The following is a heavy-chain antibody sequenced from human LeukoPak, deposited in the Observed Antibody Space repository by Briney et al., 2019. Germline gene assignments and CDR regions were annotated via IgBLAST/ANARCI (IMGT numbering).Heavy chain of an antibody. J-gene: IGHJ3*02. D-gene: IGHD3-3*01. Sequence: GGSLRLSCAASGFTFSSYVMHWVRQAPGKGLEWVSSISISSNYIYYADSVKGRFTISRDNAKNSLYLQVNSLRAEDTAVYHCARGSRLGVVGRDAFDIWGQGTMVTVSS. CDR3: ARGSRLGVVGRDAFDI. V-gene: IGHV3-21*01. CDR1: GFTFSSYV. CDR2: ISISSNYI.